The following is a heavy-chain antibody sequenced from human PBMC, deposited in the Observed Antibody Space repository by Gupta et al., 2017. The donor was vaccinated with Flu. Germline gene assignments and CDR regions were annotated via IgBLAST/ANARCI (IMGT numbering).Heavy chain of an antibody. CDR2: IRFDGTVT. CDR1: GFTFSGHF. D-gene: IGHD2-15*01. V-gene: IGHV3-74*01. Sequence: ELQLVESGGGLVQPGGSLRLLCAASGFTFSGHFMHWVRQAPGQGLVWVARIRFDGTVTSYADSVKGRFTISRDNAKNTLYLQMNSLSPEDTALYYCAREVVNNRLDPWGQGTLVTVAS. CDR3: AREVVNNRLDP. J-gene: IGHJ5*02.